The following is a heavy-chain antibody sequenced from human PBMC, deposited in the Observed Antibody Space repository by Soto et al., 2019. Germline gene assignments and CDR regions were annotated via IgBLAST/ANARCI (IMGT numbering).Heavy chain of an antibody. V-gene: IGHV2-26*01. J-gene: IGHJ6*02. D-gene: IGHD4-17*01. CDR3: VRVNADSYQFYYGMDV. CDR2: IFSDNER. CDR1: GFSLTTGRMG. Sequence: QVTLKESGPVLVKPTETLTLTCTVSGFSLTTGRMGVSWIRQSPGKALEWLAHIFSDNERSYSTSMQGRLTISKDSSGSQVVLSMTNMDPVDSGTYCCVRVNADSYQFYYGMDVWGQGTTVTVSS.